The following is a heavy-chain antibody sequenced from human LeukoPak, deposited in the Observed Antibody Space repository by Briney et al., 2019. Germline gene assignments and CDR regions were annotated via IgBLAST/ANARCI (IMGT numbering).Heavy chain of an antibody. Sequence: GRSLRFSCAAAGFTFDDYTMQWVRQAPGKGLEWVSGISWDSGSIGYADSVKGRFTISRDNAKNSLYLQMNSLRAEDTALYYCGKGNQHLLEDTVMNYWGQGTLVAVSS. V-gene: IGHV3-9*01. CDR3: GKGNQHLLEDTVMNY. CDR2: ISWDSGSI. J-gene: IGHJ4*02. D-gene: IGHD5-18*01. CDR1: GFTFDDYT.